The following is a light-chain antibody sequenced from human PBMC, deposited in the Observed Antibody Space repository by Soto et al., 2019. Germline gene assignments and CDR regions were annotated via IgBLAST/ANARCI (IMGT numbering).Light chain of an antibody. J-gene: IGLJ1*01. Sequence: SALTQPASVSGSPGQSITISCTGTSSDVGGYDYVSWYQLHPGKAPKLMVFEVSNRPSGVSYRFSGSKSGYTAFLTVSGLQAADAADYYCSSFVGGNTYVFGTGTKVTV. V-gene: IGLV2-14*01. CDR2: EVS. CDR1: SSDVGGYDY. CDR3: SSFVGGNTYV.